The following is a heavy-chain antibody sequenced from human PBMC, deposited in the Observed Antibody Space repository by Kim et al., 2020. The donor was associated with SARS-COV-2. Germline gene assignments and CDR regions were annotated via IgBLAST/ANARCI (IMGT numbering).Heavy chain of an antibody. Sequence: GGSLRLSCAASGFTFSSYAMTWVRQAPGKGLEWVSTIRGSGDDTYYADSVKGRFTISRDKSKNTLYLQMNSLRADDTAVYYCAKCLGTRWFSFEYWGQGT. V-gene: IGHV3-23*01. CDR2: IRGSGDDT. CDR1: GFTFSSYA. D-gene: IGHD2-15*01. J-gene: IGHJ4*02. CDR3: AKCLGTRWFSFEY.